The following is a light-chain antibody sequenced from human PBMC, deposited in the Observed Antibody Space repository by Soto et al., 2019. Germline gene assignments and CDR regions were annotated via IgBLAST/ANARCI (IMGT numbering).Light chain of an antibody. Sequence: QSALTQPASVSGSPGQSITISCTGTSSDVGGYNYVSWYQQHPGKAPTLMIYDVSNRPSGVSNRFSGSKSGNTASLTISGLQAEDEADYYCSSYTSSSTYVFGTGTKLTVL. J-gene: IGLJ1*01. CDR1: SSDVGGYNY. CDR2: DVS. CDR3: SSYTSSSTYV. V-gene: IGLV2-14*01.